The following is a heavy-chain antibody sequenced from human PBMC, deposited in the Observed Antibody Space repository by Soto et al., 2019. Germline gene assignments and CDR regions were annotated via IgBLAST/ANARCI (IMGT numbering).Heavy chain of an antibody. D-gene: IGHD3-16*01. CDR2: TSNSGST. CDR3: ASGGGSTKVDY. J-gene: IGHJ4*02. Sequence: QVQLQESGPGLVKPSQTLSLTCTVSGGSITSSGYYWSWIRQHPGEGLEWIGFTSNSGSTSYNPSRKSRVTISVDTSSNQFSLNLKSVTAADTAVYYCASGGGSTKVDYWGQGTLVTVSP. V-gene: IGHV4-31*03. CDR1: GGSITSSGYY.